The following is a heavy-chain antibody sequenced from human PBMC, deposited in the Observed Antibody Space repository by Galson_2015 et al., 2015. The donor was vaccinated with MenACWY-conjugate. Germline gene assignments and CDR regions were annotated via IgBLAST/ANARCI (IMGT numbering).Heavy chain of an antibody. CDR1: GYTFTNNY. J-gene: IGHJ4*02. V-gene: IGHV1-46*01. CDR3: AKDEASSWYDY. D-gene: IGHD6-13*01. Sequence: SVKVSCKASGYTFTNNYIHWVRQAPGQGLEWMGMINPNYGSTSYAQKFQDRVTFSRDTSTTTAYMELTSLTSDDTAVYYCAKDEASSWYDYWGQGTLVTVSS. CDR2: INPNYGST.